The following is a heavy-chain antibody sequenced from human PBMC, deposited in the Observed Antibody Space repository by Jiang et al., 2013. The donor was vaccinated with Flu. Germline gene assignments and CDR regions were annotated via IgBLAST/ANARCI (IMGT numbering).Heavy chain of an antibody. CDR1: WLHQQLL. V-gene: IGHV4-59*01. CDR3: ARDRGEGILATSFDY. Sequence: PGLVKPSGDPVPHLQCFWWLHQQLLLELDPTVPREGTGVDWVCLLHWEYQVQPSLKSRVTISVDTSKDQFSLRLKSVTAADTAMYFCARDRGEGILATSFDYWGQGALVTVSS. J-gene: IGHJ4*02. D-gene: IGHD1-26*01. CDR2: LLHWEY.